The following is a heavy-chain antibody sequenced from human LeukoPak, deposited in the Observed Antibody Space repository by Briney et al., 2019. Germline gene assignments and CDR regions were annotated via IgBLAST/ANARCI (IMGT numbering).Heavy chain of an antibody. Sequence: PSETLSLTCTVSGGSISSGDYYWSWIRQPPGKGLEWIGYICYSGSTYYNPSLKSRVTISVDTSKNQFSLKLSSVTAADTAVYYCARTAIRERKYCSSTSCYTGRYYFDYWGQGTLVTVSS. J-gene: IGHJ4*02. CDR1: GGSISSGDYY. CDR2: ICYSGST. CDR3: ARTAIRERKYCSSTSCYTGRYYFDY. D-gene: IGHD2-2*02. V-gene: IGHV4-30-4*08.